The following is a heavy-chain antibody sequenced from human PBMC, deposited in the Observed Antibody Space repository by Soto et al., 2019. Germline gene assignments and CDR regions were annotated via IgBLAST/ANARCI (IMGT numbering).Heavy chain of an antibody. V-gene: IGHV4-61*08. Sequence: QVQLQESGPGLVQPSETLSLICTVSGDSVSSGDYYWSWIRQPPGKGLEWIGYIYYSGSTTYNPALKSRVNISLDVSENQFSLKLSSLTAADTVVYYCTCYNCIHRCDPWVQGTLVTVSS. D-gene: IGHD1-20*01. CDR1: GDSVSSGDYY. CDR3: TCYNCIHRCDP. J-gene: IGHJ5*02. CDR2: IYYSGST.